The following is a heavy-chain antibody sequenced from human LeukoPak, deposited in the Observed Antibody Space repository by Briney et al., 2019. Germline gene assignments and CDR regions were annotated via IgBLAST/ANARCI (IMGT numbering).Heavy chain of an antibody. J-gene: IGHJ4*02. Sequence: SETLSLTCTVSGGSISSSSYYWGWIRQPPGKGLEWIGSIYYGGSTYYNPSLKSRVTISVDTSKNQFSLKLSSVTAADTAVYYCARHRDFWSGYAYFDYWGQGTLVTVSS. CDR2: IYYGGST. CDR3: ARHRDFWSGYAYFDY. D-gene: IGHD3-3*01. V-gene: IGHV4-39*01. CDR1: GGSISSSSYY.